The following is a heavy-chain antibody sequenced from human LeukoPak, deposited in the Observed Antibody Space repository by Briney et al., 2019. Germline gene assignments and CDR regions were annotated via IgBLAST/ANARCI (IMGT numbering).Heavy chain of an antibody. Sequence: PGGSLRLSCAASGFIFSNAWMSWVRQAPGKGLEWVGRIKDRTDNGTTDYAAPVKGRFTISRDDSKNTLYLQMNSLRAEDTAVYYCAKDLGVVPAAYDAFDIWGQGTMVTVSS. CDR1: GFIFSNAW. CDR2: IKDRTDNGTT. CDR3: AKDLGVVPAAYDAFDI. D-gene: IGHD2-2*01. V-gene: IGHV3-15*01. J-gene: IGHJ3*02.